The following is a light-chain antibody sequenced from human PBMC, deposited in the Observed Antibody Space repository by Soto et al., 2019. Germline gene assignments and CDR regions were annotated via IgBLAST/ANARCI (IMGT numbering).Light chain of an antibody. CDR3: RQHSTYPLT. CDR1: QGIRND. Sequence: DIQMTQFPSSLSASVGDRVTITCRASQGIRNDLGWYQQKPGKAPKRLIYAASSLQSWVPSRFSGSGSGTEFTRAISSLQPEDSATVYCRQHSTYPLTFGQGAKVEIK. CDR2: AAS. V-gene: IGKV1-17*01. J-gene: IGKJ1*01.